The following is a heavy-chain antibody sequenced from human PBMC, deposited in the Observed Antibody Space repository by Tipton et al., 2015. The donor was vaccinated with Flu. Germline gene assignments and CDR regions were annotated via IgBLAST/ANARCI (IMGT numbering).Heavy chain of an antibody. CDR2: IKQGGSEK. V-gene: IGHV3-7*03. D-gene: IGHD3-3*01. Sequence: GSLRLSCAASGFTFNTYWMSWVRQAPGKGLEWVANIKQGGSEKYYVDSVKGRFTISRDNAKNSLYLQVNSLRAEDTAVYYCARDHPPSITVLGEITDYFGMAVWGQGTTVTVSS. CDR1: GFTFNTYW. J-gene: IGHJ6*02. CDR3: ARDHPPSITVLGEITDYFGMAV.